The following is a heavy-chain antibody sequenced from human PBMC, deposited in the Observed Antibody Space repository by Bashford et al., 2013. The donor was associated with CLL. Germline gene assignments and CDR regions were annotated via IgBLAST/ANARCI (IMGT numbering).Heavy chain of an antibody. J-gene: IGHJ6*02. CDR3: ARRIPSIAVAGNWMEDYYYYGMDV. Sequence: GESLKISCKGSGYSFTSYWIGWVRQMPGKAWSRMGIIYPGDSDTRYSPSFQGQVTISADKSISTAYLQWSSLKASDTAMYYCARRIPSIAVAGNWMEDYYYYGMDVWGQGTTVTVSS. D-gene: IGHD6-19*01. V-gene: IGHV5-51*01. CDR1: GYSFTSYW. CDR2: IYPGDSDT.